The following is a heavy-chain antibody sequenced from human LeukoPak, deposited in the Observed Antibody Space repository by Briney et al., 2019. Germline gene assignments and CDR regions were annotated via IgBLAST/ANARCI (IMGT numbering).Heavy chain of an antibody. D-gene: IGHD6-19*01. CDR3: AREIRCYSSGWYNFDY. Sequence: GGSLRLSCAASGFTVSSNYMSWVRQAPGKGLEWVSVIYSGGSTYYADSVKGRFTISRDNSKNTLYLQMNSLRAEDTAVYYCAREIRCYSSGWYNFDYWGQGTLVTVPS. J-gene: IGHJ4*02. CDR2: IYSGGST. V-gene: IGHV3-53*01. CDR1: GFTVSSNY.